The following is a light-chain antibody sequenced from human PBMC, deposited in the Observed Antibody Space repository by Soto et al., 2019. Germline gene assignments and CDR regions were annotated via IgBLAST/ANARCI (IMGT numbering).Light chain of an antibody. V-gene: IGLV7-46*01. J-gene: IGLJ1*01. CDR3: LLSYSVTGV. CDR2: DTS. Sequence: QAVVTQEPSLTVSPGGTVTLTCGSNTGAVTSGHYPYWFQQKPGQAPRTLIYDTSNKHSWTPARFSGSLLGGKAALTLSGAQPEDEAEYYCLLSYSVTGVFGTGTKVTVL. CDR1: TGAVTSGHY.